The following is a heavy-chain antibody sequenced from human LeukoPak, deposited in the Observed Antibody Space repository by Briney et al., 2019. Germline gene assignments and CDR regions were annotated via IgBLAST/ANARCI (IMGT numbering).Heavy chain of an antibody. CDR1: GFTFSSYS. D-gene: IGHD6-13*01. Sequence: PGGSLRLSCAASGFTFSSYSMNWVRQAPGKGLEWVSSISSSSSYIYYADSVKGRFTISRDNAKNSLYLQMNSLRAEDTAVYYCARALRLGIWAFDIWGQGTMVTVSS. CDR2: ISSSSSYI. CDR3: ARALRLGIWAFDI. J-gene: IGHJ3*02. V-gene: IGHV3-21*01.